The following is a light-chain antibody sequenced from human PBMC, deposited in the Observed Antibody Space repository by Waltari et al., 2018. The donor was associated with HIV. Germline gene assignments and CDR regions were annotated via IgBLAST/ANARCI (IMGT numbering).Light chain of an antibody. Sequence: QSALTQPASVSGSPGQSITIPCTGTSRDVGGYNYVSWYQQHPGKAPKFMIYEVSNRPSGVSKRFSGSKSGNTASLTISGLQAEDEADYYCSSYTSTSTGVFGTGTKVTVL. CDR3: SSYTSTSTGV. V-gene: IGLV2-14*01. J-gene: IGLJ1*01. CDR2: EVS. CDR1: SRDVGGYNY.